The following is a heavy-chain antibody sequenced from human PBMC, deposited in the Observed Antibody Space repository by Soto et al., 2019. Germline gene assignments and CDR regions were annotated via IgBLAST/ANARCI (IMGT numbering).Heavy chain of an antibody. CDR1: GGSFSGYY. CDR2: INHSGST. CDR3: ARGRLLWFGELQDQFDP. J-gene: IGHJ5*02. V-gene: IGHV4-34*01. D-gene: IGHD3-10*01. Sequence: SETLSLTCAVYGGSFSGYYWSWIRQPPGKGLEWIGEINHSGSTNYNSSLKSRVTISVDTSKNQFSLKLSAVTAADTAVYYCARGRLLWFGELQDQFDPWGQGTLVTVSS.